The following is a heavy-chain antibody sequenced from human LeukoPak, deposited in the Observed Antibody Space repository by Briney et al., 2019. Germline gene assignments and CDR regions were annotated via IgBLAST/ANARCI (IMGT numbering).Heavy chain of an antibody. J-gene: IGHJ4*02. CDR2: ISSSSSYI. CDR3: ARVVEGMYGFSALDY. CDR1: GFTFSSYS. Sequence: PGGSLRLSCAASGFTFSSYSMNWVRQAPGKGLEWVSSISSSSSYIYYADSVKGRFTISRDNAKNSLYLQMNSLRAEDTAVYYCARVVEGMYGFSALDYWGQGTLVTVSS. V-gene: IGHV3-21*04. D-gene: IGHD2-21*01.